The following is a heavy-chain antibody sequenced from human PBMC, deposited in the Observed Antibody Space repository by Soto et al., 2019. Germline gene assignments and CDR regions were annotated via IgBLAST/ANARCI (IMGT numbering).Heavy chain of an antibody. CDR1: GGSFSGYY. CDR3: ARGRRYSSSWYRLEFDY. CDR2: INHSGST. D-gene: IGHD6-13*01. J-gene: IGHJ4*02. V-gene: IGHV4-34*01. Sequence: SETLSLTCAVYGGSFSGYYWSWIRQPPGEGLEWIGEINHSGSTNYNPSLKSRVTISVDTSKNQFSLKLSSVTAADTAVYYCARGRRYSSSWYRLEFDYWGQGTLVTVSS.